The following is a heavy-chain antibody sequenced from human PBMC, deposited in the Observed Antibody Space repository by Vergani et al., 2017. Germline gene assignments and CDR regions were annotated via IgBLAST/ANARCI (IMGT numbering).Heavy chain of an antibody. CDR1: GYIFSNLW. CDR3: ASGGHGSENGGALQL. Sequence: EKQLVQSGSETKKPGESLKISCQAFGYIFSNLWIGWVRQRPGRGLEWRGIIYPCDSEVKSNPTFRGQFIFSVDTPVNTAYLQWRSLQASDTATYCCASGGHGSENGGALQLWGQGTNITVSS. D-gene: IGHD3-10*01. J-gene: IGHJ3*01. CDR2: IYPCDSEV. V-gene: IGHV5-51*01.